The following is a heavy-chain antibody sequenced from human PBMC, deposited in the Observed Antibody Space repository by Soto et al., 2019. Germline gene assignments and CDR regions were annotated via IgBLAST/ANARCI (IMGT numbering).Heavy chain of an antibody. Sequence: QVQLVESGGGVVQPGGSLKVACEASGFSVANPGMHWVRQAPGKGLEWLAMISHSGTTKIYGDSVQGRFTISRDNAKNTLYLQMTTLRPEDTAIYYCAKDWGSSDWFNWFNPWGQGVLVTVSS. D-gene: IGHD6-19*01. CDR3: AKDWGSSDWFNWFNP. V-gene: IGHV3-30*18. CDR2: ISHSGTTK. CDR1: GFSVANPG. J-gene: IGHJ5*02.